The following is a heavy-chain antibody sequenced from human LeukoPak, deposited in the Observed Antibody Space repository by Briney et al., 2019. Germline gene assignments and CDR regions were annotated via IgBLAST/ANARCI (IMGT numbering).Heavy chain of an antibody. CDR2: INSDGTST. D-gene: IGHD5-18*01. Sequence: GGSLRLSCAASGFTFSNYWMHWVRQAPGKGLVWVSRINSDGTSTTYADSVKGRFTISRDNAKNTLYLQMNSLRAEDTAVYYCVRSRYTSDMDVWGKGTTVTISS. CDR1: GFTFSNYW. J-gene: IGHJ6*04. CDR3: VRSRYTSDMDV. V-gene: IGHV3-74*03.